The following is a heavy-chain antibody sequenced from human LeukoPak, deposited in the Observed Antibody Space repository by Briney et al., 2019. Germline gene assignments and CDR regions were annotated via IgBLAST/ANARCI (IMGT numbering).Heavy chain of an antibody. CDR3: ARDRSLRLFDY. CDR1: GFTFSSYS. Sequence: GGSLRLSCAASGFTFSSYSMNWVRQAPGKGLEWVSSISSSSSYIYYADSVEGRFTISRDNAKNSLYLQMNSLRAEDTAVYYCARDRSLRLFDYWGQGTLVTVSS. D-gene: IGHD3-10*01. V-gene: IGHV3-21*01. J-gene: IGHJ4*02. CDR2: ISSSSSYI.